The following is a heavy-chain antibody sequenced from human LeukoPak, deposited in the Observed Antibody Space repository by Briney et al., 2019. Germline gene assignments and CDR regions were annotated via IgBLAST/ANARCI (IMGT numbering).Heavy chain of an antibody. J-gene: IGHJ5*02. V-gene: IGHV4-34*01. CDR3: ARKTRAANRYNWFDP. D-gene: IGHD2-15*01. CDR1: GGSFSGYY. CDR2: INHSGST. Sequence: SETLSLTCAVYGGSFSGYYWSWIRQPPGKGLEWIGEINHSGSTNYNPSLKSRVTISVDTSKNQFSLKLSSVTAADTAVYYCARKTRAANRYNWFDPWGQGTLVTVSS.